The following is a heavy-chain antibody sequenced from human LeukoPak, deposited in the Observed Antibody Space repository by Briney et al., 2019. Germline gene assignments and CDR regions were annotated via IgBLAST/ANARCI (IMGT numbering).Heavy chain of an antibody. Sequence: GGSLRLSCAASGFTFSNYWMHWVRQAPGEGLVWVSRINNDGTNTIYADSVKGRFTISRDNAKNSLYLQMNSLRAEDTALYYCAKDATYYYDSSEYYFDYWGQGTLVTVSS. CDR3: AKDATYYYDSSEYYFDY. CDR1: GFTFSNYW. CDR2: INNDGTNT. V-gene: IGHV3-74*01. D-gene: IGHD3-22*01. J-gene: IGHJ4*02.